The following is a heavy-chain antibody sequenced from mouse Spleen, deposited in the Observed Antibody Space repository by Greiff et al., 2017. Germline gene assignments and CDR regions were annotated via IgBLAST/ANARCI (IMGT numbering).Heavy chain of an antibody. D-gene: IGHD2-4*01. J-gene: IGHJ3*01. CDR3: ARLDDYDRAWFAY. V-gene: IGHV5-9-1*01. CDR1: GFTFSSYA. Sequence: EVKLVESGGGLVKPGGSLKLSCAASGFTFSSYAMSWVRQTPEKRLEWVATISSGGSYTYYPDSVKGRFTISRDNAKNTLYLQMSSLRSEDTATYYCARLDDYDRAWFAYWGQGTLVTVSA. CDR2: ISSGGSYT.